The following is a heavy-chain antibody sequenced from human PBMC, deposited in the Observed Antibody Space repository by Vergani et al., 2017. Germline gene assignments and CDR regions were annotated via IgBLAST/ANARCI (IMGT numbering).Heavy chain of an antibody. J-gene: IGHJ4*02. CDR2: INPSGGHT. D-gene: IGHD3-9*01. V-gene: IGHV1-46*03. CDR1: GYTFSNYY. Sequence: VQVVQSGAEVKKSGASVKVSCKTSGYTFSNYYMHWVRQAPGQGLEWLGLINPSGGHTNYAQKFQGRVTMTRDTSTSTVYMELSSLRSEDTAIYYCARGYYGILTGYRYWGQGTLVTVSA. CDR3: ARGYYGILTGYRY.